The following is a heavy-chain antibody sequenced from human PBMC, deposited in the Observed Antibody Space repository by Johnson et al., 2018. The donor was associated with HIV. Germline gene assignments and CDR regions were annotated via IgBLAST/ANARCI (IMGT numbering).Heavy chain of an antibody. CDR1: GFTFSTHW. D-gene: IGHD1-7*01. V-gene: IGHV3-74*03. J-gene: IGHJ3*02. CDR3: AKVLSWNYLTAKSDDAFDI. Sequence: VQPVESGGGVVQPGRSLRLSCVGSGFTFSTHWMHWARQARGKGLVLVSRINSDGSSTSYADSVTGRITTSRDNAKNTLYLQMNSLRAEDTAVYYCAKVLSWNYLTAKSDDAFDIWGQGTMVTVSS. CDR2: INSDGSST.